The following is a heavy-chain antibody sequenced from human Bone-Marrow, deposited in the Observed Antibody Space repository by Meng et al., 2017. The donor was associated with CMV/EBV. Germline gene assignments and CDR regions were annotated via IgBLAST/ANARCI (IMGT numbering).Heavy chain of an antibody. V-gene: IGHV3-48*04. Sequence: GESLKISCAASGFTFSSYSMNWVRQAPGKGLEWVSYISSSSSTIYYADSVKGRFTISRDNAKNSLYLQMNSLRAEDTAVYYCASGGNYYYYGMDVWGQGTTVTVSS. J-gene: IGHJ6*02. CDR1: GFTFSSYS. D-gene: IGHD3-10*01. CDR2: ISSSSSTI. CDR3: ASGGNYYYYGMDV.